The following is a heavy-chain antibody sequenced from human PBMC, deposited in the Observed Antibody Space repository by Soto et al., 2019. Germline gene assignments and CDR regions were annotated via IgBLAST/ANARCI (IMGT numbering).Heavy chain of an antibody. CDR1: GGSISSYY. J-gene: IGHJ4*02. V-gene: IGHV4-59*01. CDR3: ARVEYSYGHYFDY. Sequence: QVQLQESGPGLVKPSETLSLTCTVSGGSISSYYWSWIRQPPGKGLEWIGYIYYSGSTNYNPSLKSRVTISVDTSKNQFSLKLSSVTAADTAVYYCARVEYSYGHYFDYWGQGTLVTVSS. CDR2: IYYSGST. D-gene: IGHD5-18*01.